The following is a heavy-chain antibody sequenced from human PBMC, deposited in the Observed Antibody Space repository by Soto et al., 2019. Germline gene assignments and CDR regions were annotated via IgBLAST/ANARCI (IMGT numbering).Heavy chain of an antibody. CDR1: GYIFNDYY. CDR3: LRGEDRGEHFDN. D-gene: IGHD2-15*01. J-gene: IGHJ4*02. Sequence: QVQLVQSGAEVKKHGASVKVSCKASGYIFNDYYMHWVRQAPGQGLEWMGWIKPNSGDTKYAQKFQDRVTMTRDTSISTAYMDLSRLLSDDTAVYYCLRGEDRGEHFDNWGQGTLVIVSS. CDR2: IKPNSGDT. V-gene: IGHV1-2*02.